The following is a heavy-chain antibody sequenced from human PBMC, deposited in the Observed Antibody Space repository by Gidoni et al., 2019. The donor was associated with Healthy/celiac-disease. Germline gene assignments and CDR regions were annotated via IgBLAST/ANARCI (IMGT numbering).Heavy chain of an antibody. CDR2: ISYDGSNK. J-gene: IGHJ4*02. V-gene: IGHV3-30-3*01. CDR1: GFTFRSYA. Sequence: QVQLVESGGGVVQPGRSLRLCCAASGFTFRSYAMHWVRQAPGTGLEWVAVISYDGSNKYYADSVKGRFTISRDNSKNTLYLQMNSLRAEDTAVYYCARGEGYSYPDYWGQGTLVTVSS. D-gene: IGHD5-18*01. CDR3: ARGEGYSYPDY.